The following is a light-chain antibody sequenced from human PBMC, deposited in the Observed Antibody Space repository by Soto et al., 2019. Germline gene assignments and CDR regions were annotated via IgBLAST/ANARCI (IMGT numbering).Light chain of an antibody. V-gene: IGKV1-39*01. Sequence: IQMTQSTPSVSATVGDRVTITCRASQTLHSYLNWYQQKPGKAPSLLIFAVSTLQSGVPSRFSGTASGTEFTLTIASLQPEDFATYYCQQRGTFGPGTKVDI. CDR1: QTLHSY. CDR2: AVS. J-gene: IGKJ3*01. CDR3: QQRGT.